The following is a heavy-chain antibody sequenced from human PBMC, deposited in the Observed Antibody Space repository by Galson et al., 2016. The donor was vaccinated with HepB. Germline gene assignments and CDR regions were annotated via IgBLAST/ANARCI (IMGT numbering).Heavy chain of an antibody. D-gene: IGHD4-17*01. CDR2: ISYDESKK. CDR1: EFTFSSYA. J-gene: IGHJ4*02. V-gene: IGHV3-30*04. CDR3: ARDRGPYGVPFYIDC. Sequence: SLRLSCAASEFTFSSYAVHWVRQAPGKGLEWVAFISYDESKKYYSDSVKGRFTISRDNSNNRLYLQMNSLGAEDTATYYCARDRGPYGVPFYIDCWGQGTLVIVSS.